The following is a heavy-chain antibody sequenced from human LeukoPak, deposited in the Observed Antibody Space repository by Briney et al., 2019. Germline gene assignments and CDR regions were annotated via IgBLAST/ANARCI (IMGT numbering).Heavy chain of an antibody. J-gene: IGHJ5*02. D-gene: IGHD6-13*01. V-gene: IGHV1-18*04. CDR3: ARDNHSGSWSWFDP. CDR1: GYTFTIYY. CDR2: ISAYSGHT. Sequence: ASVKVSCKASGYTFTIYYMHWVRQAPGQGPEWMGWISAYSGHTNYAQKLQGRVTMTTDTSTSTAYMELRSLRSDDTAVYYCARDNHSGSWSWFDPWGQGTLVSVSA.